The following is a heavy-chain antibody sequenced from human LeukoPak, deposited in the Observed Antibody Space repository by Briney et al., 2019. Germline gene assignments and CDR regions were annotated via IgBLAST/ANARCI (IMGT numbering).Heavy chain of an antibody. D-gene: IGHD3-22*01. CDR3: ARDLYYDSSGYLFDY. J-gene: IGHJ4*02. CDR2: INPNSGGT. V-gene: IGHV1-2*02. CDR1: GYTFTGYY. Sequence: GASVKVSCKASGYTFTGYYMHWGRQALGQGLEWRGWINPNSGGTKYAQKFQGRVTMTRDTSISTAYMELSRLRSDDTAVYYCARDLYYDSSGYLFDYWGQGTLVTISS.